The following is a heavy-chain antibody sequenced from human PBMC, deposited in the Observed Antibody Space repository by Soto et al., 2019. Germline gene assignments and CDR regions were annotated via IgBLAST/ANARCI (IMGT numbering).Heavy chain of an antibody. Sequence: QLQLQESGSGLVKPSQTLSLTCAVSGGSISSGGYSWSWIRQPPGKGLEWIGYIYHSGSTYYNPSLKNRVSISVDRSKNQFSLKLSSVSAADTAVYYCARAVGYCTNGVCYTYLDYWGQGTLVTVSS. V-gene: IGHV4-30-2*01. CDR3: ARAVGYCTNGVCYTYLDY. CDR1: GGSISSGGYS. CDR2: IYHSGST. D-gene: IGHD2-8*01. J-gene: IGHJ4*02.